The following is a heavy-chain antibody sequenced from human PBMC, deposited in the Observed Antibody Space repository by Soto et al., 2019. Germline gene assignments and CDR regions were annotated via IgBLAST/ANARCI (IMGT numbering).Heavy chain of an antibody. V-gene: IGHV1-69*06. CDR2: IIPIFGTA. CDR1: GGTFSSYA. Sequence: ASVKVSCKASGGTFSSYAISWVRQAPGQGLEWMGGIIPIFGTANYAQKFQGRVTITADKSTSTAYMELSSLRSEDTAVYYCARRKERSGPHYFDYWGQGSLVTVSS. D-gene: IGHD6-25*01. CDR3: ARRKERSGPHYFDY. J-gene: IGHJ4*02.